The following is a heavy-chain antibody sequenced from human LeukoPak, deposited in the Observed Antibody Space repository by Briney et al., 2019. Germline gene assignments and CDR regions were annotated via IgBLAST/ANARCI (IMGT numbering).Heavy chain of an antibody. Sequence: GGSLRLSCAASGFTFSNAWMSWVRQAPGKGLEWVGRIKSKTDGGTTYHAAPIKARSTITRNESNSKLKMRMNSPETEDTDVYLCTTDSSYWGQGTLVT. D-gene: IGHD2-2*01. CDR2: IKSKTDGGTT. J-gene: IGHJ4*02. V-gene: IGHV3-15*01. CDR3: TTDSSY. CDR1: GFTFSNAW.